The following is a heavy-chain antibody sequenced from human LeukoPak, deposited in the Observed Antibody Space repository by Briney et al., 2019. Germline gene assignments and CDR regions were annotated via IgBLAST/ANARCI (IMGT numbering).Heavy chain of an antibody. CDR3: ARGFRIPVIANDTFDV. Sequence: GGSLRLSCAASGFSFGGYWMSWVRQAPGKGLEWVANIKEDGIEKYYVDSVRGRFTISRDNAKKSVYLQMISLRAEDSAVYYCARGFRIPVIANDTFDVWGQGTLVTVSS. J-gene: IGHJ3*01. CDR2: IKEDGIEK. CDR1: GFSFGGYW. D-gene: IGHD2/OR15-2a*01. V-gene: IGHV3-7*04.